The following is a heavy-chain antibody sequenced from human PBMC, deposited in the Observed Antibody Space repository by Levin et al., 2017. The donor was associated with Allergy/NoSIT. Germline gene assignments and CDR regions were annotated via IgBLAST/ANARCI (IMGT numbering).Heavy chain of an antibody. V-gene: IGHV1-18*01. D-gene: IGHD2-15*01. Sequence: ASVKVSCKASGYTFTSYGISWVRQAPGQGLEWMGWISAYNGNTNYAQKLQGRVTMTTDTSTSTAYMELRSLRSDDTAVYYCARDGYCSGGSCYFGSYFDYWGQGTLVTVSS. CDR1: GYTFTSYG. CDR3: ARDGYCSGGSCYFGSYFDY. J-gene: IGHJ4*02. CDR2: ISAYNGNT.